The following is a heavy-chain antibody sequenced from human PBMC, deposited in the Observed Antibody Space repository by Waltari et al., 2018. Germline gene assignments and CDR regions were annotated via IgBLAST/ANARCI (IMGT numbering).Heavy chain of an antibody. CDR3: ARGPSNYNWFDP. D-gene: IGHD4-4*01. J-gene: IGHJ5*02. CDR1: GSIFTSYG. V-gene: IGHV1-18*01. Sequence: QIQLVQSGAEVKKPGASVKVSCKVSGSIFTSYGVNWVRQAPGQGLEWMGWISTNNGNTNYARNRQGRVTMTRDTSTSTAYMELRSLKSDDTAVYYCARGPSNYNWFDPWGQGTLVTVSS. CDR2: ISTNNGNT.